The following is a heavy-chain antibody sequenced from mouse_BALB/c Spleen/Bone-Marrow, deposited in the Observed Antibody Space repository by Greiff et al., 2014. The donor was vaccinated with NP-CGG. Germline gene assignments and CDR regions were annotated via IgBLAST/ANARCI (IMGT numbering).Heavy chain of an antibody. D-gene: IGHD1-1*01. V-gene: IGHV14-3*02. CDR2: IDPANGNT. Sequence: EVQLQESGAELVKPGASVKLSCTASGFNIKDTYMHWVKQRPEQGLEWIGRIDPANGNTKYDPKFQGKATITADTSSNTAYLQLSSLTSEDTAVYYCAIYYYGSIGFAYWGQGTLVTVSA. J-gene: IGHJ3*01. CDR1: GFNIKDTY. CDR3: AIYYYGSIGFAY.